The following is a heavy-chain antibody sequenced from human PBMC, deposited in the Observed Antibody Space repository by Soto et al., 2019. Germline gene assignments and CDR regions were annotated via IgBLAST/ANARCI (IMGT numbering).Heavy chain of an antibody. D-gene: IGHD3-10*02. CDR2: INWNGGST. CDR3: VRDMFGPSDY. CDR1: GFTFDDYG. V-gene: IGHV3-20*04. Sequence: GSLRLSCAASGFTFDDYGMSWVRQAPGKGLEWVSGINWNGGSTGYADSVKGRYTISRDNAKNTLYLQMDSLRVDDTAIYYCVRDMFGPSDYWGQGTLVTVSS. J-gene: IGHJ4*02.